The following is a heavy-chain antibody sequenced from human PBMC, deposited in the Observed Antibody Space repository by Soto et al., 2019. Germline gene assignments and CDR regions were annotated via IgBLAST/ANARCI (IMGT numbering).Heavy chain of an antibody. CDR3: AKAGCSSTSCYKAIYYYGMAV. V-gene: IGHV3-23*01. J-gene: IGHJ6*02. Sequence: EVQLLESGGGLVQPGGSLRLSCAASGFTFSSYAMSWVRQAPGKGLEWVSAISGSGGSTYYADSVKGRFTISRDNSKNTLYLQRNRVRAEDTAVYYCAKAGCSSTSCYKAIYYYGMAVGGQGTKVTV. CDR1: GFTFSSYA. D-gene: IGHD2-2*02. CDR2: ISGSGGST.